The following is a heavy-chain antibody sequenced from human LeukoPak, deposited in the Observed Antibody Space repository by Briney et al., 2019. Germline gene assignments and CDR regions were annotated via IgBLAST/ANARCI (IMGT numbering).Heavy chain of an antibody. CDR2: ISYDGSNK. CDR1: GFTFSSYA. J-gene: IGHJ6*03. CDR3: TPSRRSYYWMYYYYMDV. Sequence: GGSRRLSWAASGFTFSSYAMQWVGQAQGKGREGGAVISYDGSNKYYADSVKGRFTISRDNSKNTLYLQMNSLRAEDTAVYYCTPSRRSYYWMYYYYMDVWGKGTTVTVSS. D-gene: IGHD1-26*01. V-gene: IGHV3-30-3*02.